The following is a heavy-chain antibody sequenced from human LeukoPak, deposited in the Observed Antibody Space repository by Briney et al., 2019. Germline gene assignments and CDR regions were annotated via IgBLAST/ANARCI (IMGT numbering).Heavy chain of an antibody. J-gene: IGHJ4*02. CDR2: ISSSSSYI. CDR1: GFTFSSYS. CDR3: ARDQDYSGGTPLDY. V-gene: IGHV3-21*01. D-gene: IGHD4-11*01. Sequence: GGSLRLSCAASGFTFSSYSMNWVRQAPGKGLEWVSSISSSSSYIYYADSVKGRFTISRDNAKNSLYLQMNSLRAEDTAVYYCARDQDYSGGTPLDYWGQGTLVTVSS.